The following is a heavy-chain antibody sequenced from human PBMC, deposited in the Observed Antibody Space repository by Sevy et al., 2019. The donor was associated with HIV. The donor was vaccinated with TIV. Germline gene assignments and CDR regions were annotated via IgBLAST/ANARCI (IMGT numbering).Heavy chain of an antibody. CDR2: TRNKADAYTT. J-gene: IGHJ4*02. CDR1: GFTFSDHY. D-gene: IGHD6-13*01. V-gene: IGHV3-72*01. CDR3: STDAGIAAAGRVFDY. Sequence: GGSLRLSCAASGFTFSDHYMEWVRQAPGKGLEWVGRTRNKADAYTTEYAASVKGRFTISRDDSENSLYLQMNSLKTEDTAVYYCSTDAGIAAAGRVFDYWGQGTLVTVSS.